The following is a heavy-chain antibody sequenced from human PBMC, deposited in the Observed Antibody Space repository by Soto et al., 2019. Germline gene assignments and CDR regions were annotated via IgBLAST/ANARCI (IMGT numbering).Heavy chain of an antibody. CDR3: ARDHSYSWPRNFDY. CDR1: GYTFSGYY. V-gene: IGHV1-2*02. J-gene: IGHJ4*02. Sequence: QVHLVQSGAEVKKPGASVKVSCKASGYTFSGYYMHWVRQAPGQGLEWMGWINTQAGGTSYAQRFQGRVTMTRDTSMSTAYMELSRLRSDDTAVYYCARDHSYSWPRNFDYWGQGTLVTVSS. D-gene: IGHD6-13*01. CDR2: INTQAGGT.